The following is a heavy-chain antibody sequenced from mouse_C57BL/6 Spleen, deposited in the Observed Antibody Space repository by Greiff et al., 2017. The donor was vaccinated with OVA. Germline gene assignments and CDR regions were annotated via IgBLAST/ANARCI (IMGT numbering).Heavy chain of an antibody. D-gene: IGHD1-1*01. Sequence: EVKLVESGGGLVQPGGSLKLSCAASGFTFSDYYMYWVRQTPEKRLEWVAYISNGGGSTYYPATVKGRFTISRDNAKNTLYLQMSSLKSEDTAMYYCARRGGYYGDAMDYWGQGTSVTVSS. V-gene: IGHV5-12*01. J-gene: IGHJ4*01. CDR1: GFTFSDYY. CDR3: ARRGGYYGDAMDY. CDR2: ISNGGGST.